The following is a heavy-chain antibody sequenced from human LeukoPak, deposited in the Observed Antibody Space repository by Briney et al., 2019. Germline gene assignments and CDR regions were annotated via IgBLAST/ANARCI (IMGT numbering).Heavy chain of an antibody. Sequence: GGSLRLSCAASGFTFSSYSMNWVRQAPGKGLEWVSSISSSSSYIYYADSVKGRFTISRDNAKNSLYLQMNSLRAEDTAVYYCERDSSGWLPFDYWGQGTLVTVSS. CDR3: ERDSSGWLPFDY. V-gene: IGHV3-21*01. J-gene: IGHJ4*02. CDR2: ISSSSSYI. CDR1: GFTFSSYS. D-gene: IGHD6-19*01.